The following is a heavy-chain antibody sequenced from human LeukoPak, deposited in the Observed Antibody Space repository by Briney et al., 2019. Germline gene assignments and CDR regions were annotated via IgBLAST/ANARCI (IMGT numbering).Heavy chain of an antibody. J-gene: IGHJ3*02. CDR1: GVSVSSGSHY. V-gene: IGHV4-61*01. Sequence: SETLSLTCTVSGVSVSSGSHYWNWIRQSPGRGLEWIGHIYYRGTTNYTPSLKSRVTISVDTSMNQFSLRLSSVTAADTAVYFCARGGERKAFDIWGQGTMVTVSS. CDR2: IYYRGTT. CDR3: ARGGERKAFDI. D-gene: IGHD5-24*01.